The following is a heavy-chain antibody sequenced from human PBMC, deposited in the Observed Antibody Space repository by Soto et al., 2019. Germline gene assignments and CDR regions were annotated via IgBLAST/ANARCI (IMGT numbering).Heavy chain of an antibody. CDR3: ARGDYDILTGSYKSHYRMVV. D-gene: IGHD3-9*01. Sequence: PGESLKISCKGSGYSFSSYWIGWVRQMPGKGLEWMGIIYPGDSDTRYSPSFQGQVTISADKSINTAYLQWSSLKASDTAMYFCARGDYDILTGSYKSHYRMVVWGQGTTVTVSS. V-gene: IGHV5-51*01. CDR2: IYPGDSDT. J-gene: IGHJ6*02. CDR1: GYSFSSYW.